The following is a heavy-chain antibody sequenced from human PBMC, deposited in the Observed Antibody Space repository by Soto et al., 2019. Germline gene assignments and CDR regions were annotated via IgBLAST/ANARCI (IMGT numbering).Heavy chain of an antibody. D-gene: IGHD1-26*01. CDR1: GFPFRSYA. CDR2: ISYAERNK. J-gene: IGHJ4*02. Sequence: QVQLVESGGGVVQPGRYLSLSCAASGFPFRSYAMHWVRQATGEGLEWWAGISYAERNKYYADSVKGRFTISRDNSKNSLYLLMNSLRAEDTAVYYCASGAAFSGSYTYCVQETLITVSS. V-gene: IGHV3-30*04. CDR3: ASGAAFSGSYTY.